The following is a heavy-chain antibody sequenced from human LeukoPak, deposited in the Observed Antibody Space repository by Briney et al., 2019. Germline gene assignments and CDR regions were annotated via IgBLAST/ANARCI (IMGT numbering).Heavy chain of an antibody. Sequence: GGSLRLSCAASGFTFSSYAMSWVRQAPGKGLEWVSSIAGSGRHTYYTDSVKGRFTISRDNSKNTLYLQMNSLRAEDTAVYYCARNPYDSSGYKAPYWHFDLWGRGTLVTVSS. CDR2: IAGSGRHT. J-gene: IGHJ2*01. CDR3: ARNPYDSSGYKAPYWHFDL. V-gene: IGHV3-23*01. D-gene: IGHD3-22*01. CDR1: GFTFSSYA.